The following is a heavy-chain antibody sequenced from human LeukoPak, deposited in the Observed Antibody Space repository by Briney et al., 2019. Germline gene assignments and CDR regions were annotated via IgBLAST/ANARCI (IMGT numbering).Heavy chain of an antibody. V-gene: IGHV4-34*01. J-gene: IGHJ6*02. Sequence: PSETLSLTCAVYGGSFSGYYWSWIRQPPGKGLEWIGEINHSGSTNYNPSLKSRVTISVDTSKNQFSLKLSSVTAADTAVYYCARGVVQLLGGMDVWGQGTTVTVSS. D-gene: IGHD2-2*01. CDR3: ARGVVQLLGGMDV. CDR2: INHSGST. CDR1: GGSFSGYY.